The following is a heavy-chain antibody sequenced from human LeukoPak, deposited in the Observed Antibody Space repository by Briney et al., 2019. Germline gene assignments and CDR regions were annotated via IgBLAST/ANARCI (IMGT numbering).Heavy chain of an antibody. CDR3: ARNDYNFDY. Sequence: SGGSLRLSCTASGFTFSIYEMTWVRQAPGKGLEWVSFIRRGGTSIYYADSVKGRFTISRDNAKNSLYLQMSSLRAEDTAVYYCARNDYNFDYWGQGTLVTVSS. CDR1: GFTFSIYE. D-gene: IGHD3-16*01. V-gene: IGHV3-48*03. CDR2: IRRGGTSI. J-gene: IGHJ4*02.